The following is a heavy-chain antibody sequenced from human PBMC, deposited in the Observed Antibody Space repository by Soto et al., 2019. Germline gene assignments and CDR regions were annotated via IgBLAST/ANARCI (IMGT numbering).Heavy chain of an antibody. CDR3: AAANYDILTGHYYYYGMDV. V-gene: IGHV1-58*02. CDR1: GFTFTSSA. CDR2: IVVGSGNT. J-gene: IGHJ6*02. Sequence: QMQLVQSGPEVKKPGTSVKVSCKASGFTFTSSAMQWVRQARGQRLEWIGWIVVGSGNTNYAQKFQERVTITRDMSTRTAYMELSSLRSEDTAVYYCAAANYDILTGHYYYYGMDVWGQGTTVTVSS. D-gene: IGHD3-9*01.